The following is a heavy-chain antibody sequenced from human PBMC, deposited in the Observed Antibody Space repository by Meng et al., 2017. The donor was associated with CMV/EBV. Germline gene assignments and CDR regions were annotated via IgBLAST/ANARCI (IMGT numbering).Heavy chain of an antibody. CDR2: IGTAGDT. Sequence: GESLKISCAACGFTFSSYDMHWVRQATGKGLEWVSAIGTAGDTYYPGSVKGQFTISRENAKNSLYLQMNSLRAEDTAVYYCAHHSYSSSFVPSHDYWGQGTLVTVSS. D-gene: IGHD6-13*01. CDR3: AHHSYSSSFVPSHDY. CDR1: GFTFSSYD. V-gene: IGHV3-13*03. J-gene: IGHJ4*02.